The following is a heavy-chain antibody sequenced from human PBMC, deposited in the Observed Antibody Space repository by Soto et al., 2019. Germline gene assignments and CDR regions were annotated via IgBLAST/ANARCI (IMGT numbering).Heavy chain of an antibody. CDR2: IWYDGSKK. Sequence: QVQLVESGGGVVQPGRSLRLSCAASGFSFSSYGMHWVRQAPGKGLEWLAVIWYDGSKKYYADSVKGRFTVSRDNSENTLYLQMNSLTAEDTAVYYCARKDDYGDSAPGGYWRQGTLVIVSS. D-gene: IGHD4-17*01. J-gene: IGHJ4*02. CDR3: ARKDDYGDSAPGGY. CDR1: GFSFSSYG. V-gene: IGHV3-33*01.